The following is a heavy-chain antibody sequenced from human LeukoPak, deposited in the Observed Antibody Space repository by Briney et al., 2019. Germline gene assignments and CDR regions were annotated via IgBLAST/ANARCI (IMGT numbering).Heavy chain of an antibody. CDR3: ARAGDWYSSEDMGY. D-gene: IGHD6-19*01. J-gene: IGHJ4*02. CDR2: ISSSSSYI. CDR1: GFTSSSYS. V-gene: IGHV3-21*01. Sequence: GGSLRLSCAASGFTSSSYSMNWVRQAPGKGLEWVSSISSSSSYIYYADSVKGRFTISRDNAKNSLYLQMNSLRAEDTAVYYCARAGDWYSSEDMGYWGQGTLVTVSS.